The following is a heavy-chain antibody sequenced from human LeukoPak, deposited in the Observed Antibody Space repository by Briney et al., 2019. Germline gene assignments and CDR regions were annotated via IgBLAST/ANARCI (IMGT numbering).Heavy chain of an antibody. Sequence: SETLSLTCIVSRGSISSSSYYWGWIRQPPGKGLEWIGSIYYSGSTYYNPSLKSRVTISVDTSKNQFSLKLSSVTAADTAVYYCARGGYYGSGNDFRFDPWGQGTLVTVSS. D-gene: IGHD3-10*01. J-gene: IGHJ5*02. CDR1: RGSISSSSYY. CDR3: ARGGYYGSGNDFRFDP. CDR2: IYYSGST. V-gene: IGHV4-39*07.